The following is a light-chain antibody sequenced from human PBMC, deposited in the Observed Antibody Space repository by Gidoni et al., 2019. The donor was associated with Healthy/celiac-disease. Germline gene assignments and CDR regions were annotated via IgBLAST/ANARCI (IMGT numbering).Light chain of an antibody. V-gene: IGKV1-5*03. Sequence: DIQMTQSPSTLSASVGDRVTIAGRASQSISNWLAWYQQKPGKAPKPLIYKASSLESGVPSRFSGSGSGTEFTLTISSLQPDDFATYYCQQYNSYPCSFGQGTKLEIK. CDR2: KAS. CDR1: QSISNW. CDR3: QQYNSYPCS. J-gene: IGKJ2*04.